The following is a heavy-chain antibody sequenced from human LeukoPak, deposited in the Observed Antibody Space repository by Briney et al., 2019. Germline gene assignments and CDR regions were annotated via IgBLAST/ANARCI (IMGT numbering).Heavy chain of an antibody. CDR1: GGSISSYY. D-gene: IGHD5-12*01. V-gene: IGHV4-59*12. CDR2: IYYSGST. CDR3: ARVGYSGYDYY. J-gene: IGHJ4*02. Sequence: SETLSLTCTVSGGSISSYYWSWIRQPPGKGLEWIGYIYYSGSTNYNPSLKSRVTISVDTSKNQFSLKLSSVTAADTAVYYCARVGYSGYDYYWGQGTLVTVSS.